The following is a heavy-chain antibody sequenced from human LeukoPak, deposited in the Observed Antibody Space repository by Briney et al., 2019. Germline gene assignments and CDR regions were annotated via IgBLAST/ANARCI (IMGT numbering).Heavy chain of an antibody. CDR2: IYYSGST. Sequence: SETLSLTCTVSGGSISSGGYYWSWLRQHPGKGLEWIGYIYYSGSTYYNPSLKSRVTISVDTSKNQFSLKLSSVTAADTAVYYCARVGEAVVVITDWGQGTLVTVSP. CDR1: GGSISSGGYY. V-gene: IGHV4-31*03. J-gene: IGHJ4*02. D-gene: IGHD3-22*01. CDR3: ARVGEAVVVITD.